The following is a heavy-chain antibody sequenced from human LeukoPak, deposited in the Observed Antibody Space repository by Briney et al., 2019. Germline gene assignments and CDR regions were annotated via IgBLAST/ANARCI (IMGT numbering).Heavy chain of an antibody. CDR1: RFTFSDYW. D-gene: IGHD6-6*01. V-gene: IGHV3-7*01. CDR2: IKQDGSQR. J-gene: IGHJ4*02. Sequence: GGSLRLSCTASRFTFSDYWMTWVRQAPGKGPEWVANIKQDGSQRYYVDSVRGRFTISRDNAKNSLFLQMNGLRAEDTAVYYCARRGGSSSRRSPIDYWGQGTLVTVSS. CDR3: ARRGGSSSRRSPIDY.